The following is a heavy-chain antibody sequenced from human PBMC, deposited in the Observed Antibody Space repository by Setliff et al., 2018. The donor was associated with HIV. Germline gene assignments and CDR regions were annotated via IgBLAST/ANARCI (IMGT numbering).Heavy chain of an antibody. Sequence: ASVKVSCKASGYTFTGYYMHWVRQAPGQGLEWMGWISANSGNTNYAQKLQGRVTMTTDTSTSTAYMELRSLRSEDTALYYCAGSILTGYYTFGADYWGQGTLVTVLL. D-gene: IGHD3-9*01. CDR2: ISANSGNT. CDR3: AGSILTGYYTFGADY. J-gene: IGHJ4*02. CDR1: GYTFTGYY. V-gene: IGHV1-18*04.